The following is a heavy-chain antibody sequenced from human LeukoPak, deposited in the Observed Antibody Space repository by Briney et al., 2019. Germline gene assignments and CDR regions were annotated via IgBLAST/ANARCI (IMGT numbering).Heavy chain of an antibody. CDR3: AKDAVRGSGRINWFDS. Sequence: PGGSLRLSCAASGFTFSSYAMSWVRQAPGEGLEWVSAISGSGDSTYYADSVKGQFTISRDNSKNTLYLQMNSLRAEDTAVYYCAKDAVRGSGRINWFDSWGQGTLVTVSS. D-gene: IGHD3-10*01. CDR2: ISGSGDST. V-gene: IGHV3-23*01. J-gene: IGHJ5*01. CDR1: GFTFSSYA.